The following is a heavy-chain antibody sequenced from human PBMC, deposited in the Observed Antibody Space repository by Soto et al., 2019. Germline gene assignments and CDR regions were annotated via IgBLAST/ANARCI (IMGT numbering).Heavy chain of an antibody. J-gene: IGHJ6*03. Sequence: DVQLLEPGGGLAQRGGSLRLSCAASGFSFSTYGMTWVRQAPGKGLEWVSYGGSGGCTYYADSVKCRFTISRDNSKNTLYFQMNSLRAEDTAVYYCVKFRGRAYHYYDMDVWGNGTTVTVSS. D-gene: IGHD3-16*01. CDR1: GFSFSTYG. V-gene: IGHV3-23*01. CDR3: VKFRGRAYHYYDMDV. CDR2: YGGSGGCT.